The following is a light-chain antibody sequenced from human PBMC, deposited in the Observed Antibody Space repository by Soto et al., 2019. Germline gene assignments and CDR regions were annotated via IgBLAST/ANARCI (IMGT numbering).Light chain of an antibody. Sequence: DIKMTQSASTRFGYVGDRVTITCRASRTISSWLAWYQQKPGKAPKLLIYKASTLKSGVPSRFSGSGSGTEFTLTISSLQPDDFATYYCQHYTSYSEAFGQGTNVDNK. CDR2: KAS. J-gene: IGKJ1*01. CDR1: RTISSW. CDR3: QHYTSYSEA. V-gene: IGKV1-5*03.